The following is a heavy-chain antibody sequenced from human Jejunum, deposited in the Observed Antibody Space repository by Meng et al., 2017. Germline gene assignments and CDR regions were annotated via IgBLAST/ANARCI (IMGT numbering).Heavy chain of an antibody. V-gene: IGHV4-30-4*01. Sequence: QVQLQESGPGLVKPSQTLSLTCTVSGGSISGGDYYWCWIRQPPGKGLEWIGYIYHSGSTDYNPSLKSRVTISVDTSANQFSLKLNSVTAADTAAYYCARGPIATAGTAVDYWGQGTLVTVSS. J-gene: IGHJ4*02. CDR3: ARGPIATAGTAVDY. CDR1: GGSISGGDYY. CDR2: IYHSGST. D-gene: IGHD6-13*01.